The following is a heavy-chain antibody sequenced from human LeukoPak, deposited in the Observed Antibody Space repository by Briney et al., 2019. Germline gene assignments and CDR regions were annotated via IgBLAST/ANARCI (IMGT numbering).Heavy chain of an antibody. V-gene: IGHV4-39*07. CDR2: IYYSGST. J-gene: IGHJ5*02. CDR1: GGSISSSSYY. Sequence: SDTLSHTCTVSGGSISSSSYYWGWIRQPPGKGLEWIGSIYYSGSTYYNPSLKSRVTISVDTSKNQFSLKLSSVTAADTAVYYCARVFVVSAAGSNWFDPWGQGTLVTVSS. CDR3: ARVFVVSAAGSNWFDP. D-gene: IGHD6-13*01.